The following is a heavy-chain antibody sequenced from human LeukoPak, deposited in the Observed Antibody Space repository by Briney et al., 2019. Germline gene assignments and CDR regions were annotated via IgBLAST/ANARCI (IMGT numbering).Heavy chain of an antibody. D-gene: IGHD1-26*01. Sequence: SETLSLTCTVSGGSISSHYWSWIRQPPGKGLEWIGYIYYSGSTNYNPSLKSRVTISVDTSKNQFSLKLSSVTAADTAVYYCARWRGSRDAFDIWGQGTMVTVSS. CDR2: IYYSGST. CDR1: GGSISSHY. V-gene: IGHV4-59*11. J-gene: IGHJ3*02. CDR3: ARWRGSRDAFDI.